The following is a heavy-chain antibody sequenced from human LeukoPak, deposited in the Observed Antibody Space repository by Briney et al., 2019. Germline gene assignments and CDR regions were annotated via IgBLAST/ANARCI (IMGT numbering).Heavy chain of an antibody. CDR3: ARDFKYYGGRYFSDGFDI. J-gene: IGHJ3*02. CDR2: MYNSGST. V-gene: IGHV4-4*07. D-gene: IGHD1-26*01. CDR1: GGSISSYY. Sequence: TAETLSLTCTVSGGSISSYYGSWIRQPAGKGLEWVGRMYNSGSTNYNPSLESRVTMFVNTYENQFSLKLSSVTAADTAVYDCARDFKYYGGRYFSDGFDIWGQGTMVTVSS.